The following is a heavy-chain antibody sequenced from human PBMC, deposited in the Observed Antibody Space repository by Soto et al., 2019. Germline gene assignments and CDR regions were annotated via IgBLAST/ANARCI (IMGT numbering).Heavy chain of an antibody. V-gene: IGHV3-23*01. CDR2: ISGSGSST. J-gene: IGHJ3*02. CDR3: AKEVRGDSSGYYYRDAFDI. Sequence: EVQLSESGGGLVQPGGSLRLSCAASGFTFISYAMSWVRQAPGKGLQWVSAISGSGSSTYYADSVKGRFTISRDNSKNTLYLQMNSLRAEDTAVYYCAKEVRGDSSGYYYRDAFDIWGQGTMVTVSS. CDR1: GFTFISYA. D-gene: IGHD3-22*01.